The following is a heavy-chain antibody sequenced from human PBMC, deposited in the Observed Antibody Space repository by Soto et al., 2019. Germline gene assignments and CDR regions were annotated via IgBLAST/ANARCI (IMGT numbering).Heavy chain of an antibody. CDR3: VRGLFYGDNSDYLGY. CDR1: GFTLGDYY. J-gene: IGHJ4*02. D-gene: IGHD4-17*01. CDR2: ISSSSSYT. Sequence: GGSLRLSCAASGFTLGDYYMSWIRQAPGKGLEWVSYISSSSSYTNYADSVKGRFTISRDNAKNSLYLQMNSLRAEDTAVYYSVRGLFYGDNSDYLGYWSQGTLVTVSS. V-gene: IGHV3-11*05.